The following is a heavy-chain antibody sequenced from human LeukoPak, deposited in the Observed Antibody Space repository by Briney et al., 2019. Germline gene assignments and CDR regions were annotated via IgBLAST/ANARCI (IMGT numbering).Heavy chain of an antibody. Sequence: PRGSLRLSCAASRFTFSTYPMTSVRPAPGKGLDGVSGISTSGAMKYHADSVKGRFTISRDNSKNTLYLQMNSLRAEDTAEYYCARSAVGTSCCTAVDYWGQGTLVTVSS. CDR3: ARSAVGTSCCTAVDY. V-gene: IGHV3-23*01. CDR2: ISTSGAMK. D-gene: IGHD1-26*01. J-gene: IGHJ4*02. CDR1: RFTFSTYP.